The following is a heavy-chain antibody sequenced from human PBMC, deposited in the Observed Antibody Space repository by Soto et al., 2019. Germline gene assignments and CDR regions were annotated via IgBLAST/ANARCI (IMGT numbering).Heavy chain of an antibody. CDR2: IYYSGST. J-gene: IGHJ5*02. D-gene: IGHD2-8*01. Sequence: LSLTCTVSGGSISSYYWSWIRQPPGKGLEWIGYIYYSGSTNYNPSLKSRVTISVDTSKNQFSLKLSSVTAADTAVYYCARGWNCTNGVCYSFVWFDPWGQGTLVTVSS. CDR1: GGSISSYY. CDR3: ARGWNCTNGVCYSFVWFDP. V-gene: IGHV4-59*12.